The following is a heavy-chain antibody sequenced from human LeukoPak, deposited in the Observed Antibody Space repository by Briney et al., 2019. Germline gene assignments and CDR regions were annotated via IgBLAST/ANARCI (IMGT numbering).Heavy chain of an antibody. CDR1: ANFICSGFY. J-gene: IGHJ3*02. D-gene: IGHD6-19*01. CDR3: AGQWAVANTRRFAI. CDR2: LYSTGTT. V-gene: IGHV4-38-2*01. Sequence: SETLSLTCSVSANFICSGFYWVWPRQTPGKGLEWIGTLYSTGTTYYNPSLAGRVTVSTDSSTNQLALKLRAVTAADSAVYYCAGQWAVANTRRFAIWGQGSRVTVSS.